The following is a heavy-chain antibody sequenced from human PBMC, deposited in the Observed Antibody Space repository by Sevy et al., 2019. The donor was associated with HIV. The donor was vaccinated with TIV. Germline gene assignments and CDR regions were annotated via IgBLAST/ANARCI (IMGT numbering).Heavy chain of an antibody. V-gene: IGHV3-43D*03. Sequence: GGSLRLSCAASGFTFDDYAMHWVRQAPGKGLEWVSLISWDGGSTYYADSVKGRFTISRDNSKNSLYLQMNSLRAEDTALYYCAKDYGYSYGTGGGMDVWGQVTTVTV. D-gene: IGHD5-18*01. J-gene: IGHJ6*02. CDR1: GFTFDDYA. CDR3: AKDYGYSYGTGGGMDV. CDR2: ISWDGGST.